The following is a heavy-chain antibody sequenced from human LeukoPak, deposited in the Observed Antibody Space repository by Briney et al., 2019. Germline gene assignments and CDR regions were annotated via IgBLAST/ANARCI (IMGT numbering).Heavy chain of an antibody. J-gene: IGHJ5*02. CDR3: ARGSGYYAYNWFDP. D-gene: IGHD3-3*01. CDR2: INHSGST. CDR1: GGSFSGYY. V-gene: IGHV4-34*01. Sequence: PSETLSLTCAVYGGSFSGYYWSWIRQPPGKGLEWIGEINHSGSTNYNPSLKSRVTISVDTSKNQFSLKLSSVTAADTAVYYCARGSGYYAYNWFDPWGQGTLVTVSS.